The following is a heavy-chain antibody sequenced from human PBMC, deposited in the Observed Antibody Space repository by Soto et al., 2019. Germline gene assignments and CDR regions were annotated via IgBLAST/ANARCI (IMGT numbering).Heavy chain of an antibody. J-gene: IGHJ3*02. Sequence: EVQLVESGGGLVKPGGSLRLSCAASGFTFSSYSMNWVRQAPGKGLEWVSYISSSSSYIYYEDAVKGRFTISRDNAKNSPYLQMHRLRAEDTSVYYWARDLGYYNSSGSRSAFDIWGQGTMVTVSS. D-gene: IGHD3-22*01. CDR3: ARDLGYYNSSGSRSAFDI. CDR2: ISSSSSYI. V-gene: IGHV3-21*01. CDR1: GFTFSSYS.